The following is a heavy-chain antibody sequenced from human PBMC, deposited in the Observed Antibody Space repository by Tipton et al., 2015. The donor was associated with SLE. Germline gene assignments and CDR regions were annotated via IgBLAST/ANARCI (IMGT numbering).Heavy chain of an antibody. D-gene: IGHD3-16*01. V-gene: IGHV4-39*02. CDR2: IYYSGST. CDR3: AREDWGKDY. Sequence: LRLSCTVSGGSISSSSYYWGWIRQPPGKGLEWIGSIYYSGSTYYNPSLKSRVTISVDTSKNQFSLKLSSVTAADTAVYYCAREDWGKDYWGQGTLVTVSS. CDR1: GGSISSSSYY. J-gene: IGHJ4*02.